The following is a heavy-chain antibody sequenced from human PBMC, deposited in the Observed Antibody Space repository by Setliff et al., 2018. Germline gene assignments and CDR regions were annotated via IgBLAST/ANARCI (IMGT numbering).Heavy chain of an antibody. CDR2: IKSKNDGGTA. CDR3: TRDFWPESSGFAFGQ. Sequence: PGGSLRLSCAASGFTFTNAWMTWVRQAPGKGLEWVGRIKSKNDGGTADYAASVKGRFTISRDDSKSIAYLRMNSLKIEDTAVYYCTRDFWPESSGFAFGQWGQGTLVTVSS. J-gene: IGHJ4*02. D-gene: IGHD3-22*01. V-gene: IGHV3-15*01. CDR1: GFTFTNAW.